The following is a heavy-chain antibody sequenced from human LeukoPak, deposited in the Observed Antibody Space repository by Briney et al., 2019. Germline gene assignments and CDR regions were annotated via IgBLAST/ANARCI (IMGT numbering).Heavy chain of an antibody. CDR3: ASYSGYDYDY. CDR1: GGSISSYY. V-gene: IGHV4-59*08. Sequence: PSETLSLTCTVSGGSISSYYWSWIRQPPGKGLEWIGYIYYSGGTNYNPSLKSGFTTSVETSKNQFFRKLSSVTAADTAVYYCASYSGYDYDYWGQGTLVTVSS. J-gene: IGHJ4*02. CDR2: IYYSGGT. D-gene: IGHD5-12*01.